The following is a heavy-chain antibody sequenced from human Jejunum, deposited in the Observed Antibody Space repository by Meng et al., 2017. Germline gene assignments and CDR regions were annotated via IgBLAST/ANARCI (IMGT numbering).Heavy chain of an antibody. Sequence: VRLQAAGPGLVKPSQTLSLTCTASGDSISRGEYFWSWIRQPPGKGLEWIGYMDYRGSTFYNPSLKSRVTISVDTSKNQFSLKLSSVTAADTAVYFCARGELLWDYWGQGTLVTVSS. D-gene: IGHD2-2*01. V-gene: IGHV4-30-4*01. CDR1: GDSISRGEYF. CDR2: MDYRGST. CDR3: ARGELLWDY. J-gene: IGHJ4*02.